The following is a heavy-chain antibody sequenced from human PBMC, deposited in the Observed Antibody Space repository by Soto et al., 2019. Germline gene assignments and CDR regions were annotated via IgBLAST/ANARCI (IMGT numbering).Heavy chain of an antibody. Sequence: GSLRLSCAASGFTFSSYGMHWVRQAPGKGLEWVAVIWYDGSNKYYADSVKGRFTISRDNSKNTLYLQMNSLRAEDTAVYYCARDIVVVPAAMGDYYYYYYGMDVWGQGTTVTVSS. J-gene: IGHJ6*02. D-gene: IGHD2-2*01. CDR3: ARDIVVVPAAMGDYYYYYYGMDV. V-gene: IGHV3-33*01. CDR1: GFTFSSYG. CDR2: IWYDGSNK.